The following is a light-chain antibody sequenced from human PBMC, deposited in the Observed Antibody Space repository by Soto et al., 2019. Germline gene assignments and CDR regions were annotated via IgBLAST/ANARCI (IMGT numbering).Light chain of an antibody. J-gene: IGKJ2*01. V-gene: IGKV1-5*03. CDR3: QQYYAYPYT. CDR2: EAS. CDR1: QSISSW. Sequence: DIKMTQSPSTLSASVGERVTITCRASQSISSWLAWYQQKPGKAPKLLICEASTLESGVPSRFSGSVSGSEFTLTISSLQPDDFVTYYCQQYYAYPYTFGQGTKLEIK.